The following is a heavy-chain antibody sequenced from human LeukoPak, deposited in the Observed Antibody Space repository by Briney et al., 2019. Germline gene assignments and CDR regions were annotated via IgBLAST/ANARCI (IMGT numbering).Heavy chain of an antibody. CDR3: ARGIVRGVSAPDI. J-gene: IGHJ3*02. D-gene: IGHD3-10*01. Sequence: SETLSLTCTLSGGSISIYRWSWIRQPAGKGLEWMGRIDTSGNTNYSPSLNSRVTMSVDTSTTQFYLNLRSVTAADTAIYYCARGIVRGVSAPDIWGQGTMVTVSS. CDR1: GGSISIYR. CDR2: IDTSGNT. V-gene: IGHV4-4*07.